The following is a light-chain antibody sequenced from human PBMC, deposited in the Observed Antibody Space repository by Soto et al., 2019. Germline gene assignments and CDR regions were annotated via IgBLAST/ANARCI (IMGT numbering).Light chain of an antibody. CDR1: SSNIGAGYD. V-gene: IGLV1-40*01. Sequence: VLTQSPSVSGAPGQRVTISCTGSSSNIGAGYDVNWFQHLPGTAPKLLIYNNNNRPSGVPDRFSGSKSGTSASLAITGLQAEDEADYYCQSYDSSLSGVLFGGGTKLTVL. CDR2: NNN. J-gene: IGLJ2*01. CDR3: QSYDSSLSGVL.